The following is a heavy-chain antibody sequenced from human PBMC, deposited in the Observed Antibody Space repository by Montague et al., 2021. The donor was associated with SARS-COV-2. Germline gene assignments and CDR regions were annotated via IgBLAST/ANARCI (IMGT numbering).Heavy chain of an antibody. Sequence: SETLSLTCAVYGGSFSGYYWSWIRQPPGKGLEWIGEINHSGSTNXNPSLKSRVTISVDTSKNQFSLKLSSVTVADTAVYYCARGPVDDNCSGGSCYSRYYYGMDVWGQGTTVTVSS. J-gene: IGHJ6*02. CDR2: INHSGST. D-gene: IGHD2-15*01. V-gene: IGHV4-34*01. CDR3: ARGPVDDNCSGGSCYSRYYYGMDV. CDR1: GGSFSGYY.